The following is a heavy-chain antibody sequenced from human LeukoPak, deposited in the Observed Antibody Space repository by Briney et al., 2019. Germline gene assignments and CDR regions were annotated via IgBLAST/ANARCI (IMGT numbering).Heavy chain of an antibody. CDR2: IYYSGST. V-gene: IGHV4-39*07. CDR1: GDSISSTSCY. J-gene: IGHJ4*02. D-gene: IGHD4-17*01. CDR3: ASHLPDGDTDY. Sequence: KTSQTLSLTCTVSGDSISSTSCYWGWIRQPPGKGPEWIGSIYYSGSTYYNPSLRSRVTISVDTSKNQFSLKLSSMTAADTAVYYCASHLPDGDTDYWGQGTLVTVSS.